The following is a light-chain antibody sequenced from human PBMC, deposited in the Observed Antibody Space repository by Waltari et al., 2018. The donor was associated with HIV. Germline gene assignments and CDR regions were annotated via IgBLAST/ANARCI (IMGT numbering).Light chain of an antibody. Sequence: EIVLTQSPGTLSLSQGEGATLSCRASQSVDTSYLTWSQPRPGQAPRLLIYATSSRATGIPDRFSGSGSGTDLTLTISGLEPEDFAVYYCQQYAVSPRTFGPGTKV. CDR1: QSVDTSY. J-gene: IGKJ1*01. V-gene: IGKV3-20*01. CDR2: ATS. CDR3: QQYAVSPRT.